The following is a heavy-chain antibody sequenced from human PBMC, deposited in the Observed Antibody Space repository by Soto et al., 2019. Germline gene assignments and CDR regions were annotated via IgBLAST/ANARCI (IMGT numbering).Heavy chain of an antibody. CDR3: AKDENRVYYDILTGSPAFDY. CDR2: ISYDGSNK. V-gene: IGHV3-30*18. J-gene: IGHJ4*02. D-gene: IGHD3-9*01. Sequence: PGGSLRLSCAASGFTFSSYGMHWVRQAPGKGLEWVAVISYDGSNKYYADSVKGRFTISRDNSKNTLYLQMNSLRAEDTAVYYCAKDENRVYYDILTGSPAFDYWGQGTLVTVSS. CDR1: GFTFSSYG.